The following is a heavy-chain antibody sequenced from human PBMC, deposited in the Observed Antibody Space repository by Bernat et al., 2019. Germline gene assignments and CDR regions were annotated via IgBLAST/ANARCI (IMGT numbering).Heavy chain of an antibody. V-gene: IGHV3-73*01. CDR3: TRLPLSYDSSGYYSDYYYGMDV. Sequence: EVQLVESGGGLVQPGGSLKLSCAASGFTFSGSAMHWVRQASGKGLEWVGRIRSKANSYATAYAASVKGRFTISRDDSKNTAYLQMNSLKTEDTAVYYCTRLPLSYDSSGYYSDYYYGMDVWGQGTTVTVSS. D-gene: IGHD3-22*01. CDR1: GFTFSGSA. CDR2: IRSKANSYAT. J-gene: IGHJ6*02.